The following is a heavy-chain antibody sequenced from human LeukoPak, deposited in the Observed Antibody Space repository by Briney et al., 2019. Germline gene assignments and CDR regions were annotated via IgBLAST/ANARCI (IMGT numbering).Heavy chain of an antibody. D-gene: IGHD3-10*01. V-gene: IGHV3-30*04. CDR2: ISYDGSNK. J-gene: IGHJ4*02. CDR1: GFPFSSYA. Sequence: PGRSLRLSCAASGFPFSSYAMHWVRQAPGKGLEWVAVISYDGSNKYYADSVKGRFTISRDNSKNTLYLQMNSLRAEDTAVYYCARPYYGSGSYYNMAFDYWGQGTLVTVSS. CDR3: ARPYYGSGSYYNMAFDY.